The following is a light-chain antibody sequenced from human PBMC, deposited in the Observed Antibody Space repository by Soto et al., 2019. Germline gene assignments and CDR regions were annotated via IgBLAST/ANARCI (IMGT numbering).Light chain of an antibody. J-gene: IGKJ1*01. CDR2: KAS. Sequence: DIQMTQSPSTLSASVGDRVTITCRASQNINSWVAWYQQKPGKAPNLLIYKASNLESGVPSRFSDSGSGTEFTLTISSLQPDDFATYYCQQYDSYWTFGQGTKVEIK. V-gene: IGKV1-5*03. CDR3: QQYDSYWT. CDR1: QNINSW.